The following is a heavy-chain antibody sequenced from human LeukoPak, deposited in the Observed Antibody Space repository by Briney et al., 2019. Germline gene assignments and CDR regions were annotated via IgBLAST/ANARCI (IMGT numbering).Heavy chain of an antibody. CDR3: AREREYSYGFDGFDV. CDR1: GGAISNYY. V-gene: IGHV4-59*12. D-gene: IGHD5-18*01. CDR2: ISLSGSP. Sequence: SETLSLTCTVSGGAISNYYWSWIRQSPDRGLEWIGYISLSGSPNYNPSLSSRLSISLDASKSQFSLNLTSVTAADTATYYCAREREYSYGFDGFDVWGQGTKVTVSS. J-gene: IGHJ3*01.